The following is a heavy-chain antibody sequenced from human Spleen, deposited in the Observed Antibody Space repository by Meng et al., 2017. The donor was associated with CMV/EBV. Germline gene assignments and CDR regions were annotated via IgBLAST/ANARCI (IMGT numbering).Heavy chain of an antibody. CDR2: IYPNSGGT. J-gene: IGHJ4*02. CDR3: ARDNDWGPDY. V-gene: IGHV1-2*02. CDR1: GYTFTDHY. D-gene: IGHD7-27*01. Sequence: PCKASGYTFTDHYLHWVRQAPGQGLEWMGWIYPNSGGTHYAQKFQGRLTVTRDTSISTGYMELSSLGSDDTAVYYCARDNDWGPDYWGQGTLVTVSS.